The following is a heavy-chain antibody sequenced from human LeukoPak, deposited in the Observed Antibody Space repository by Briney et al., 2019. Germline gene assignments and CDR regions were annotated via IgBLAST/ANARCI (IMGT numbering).Heavy chain of an antibody. Sequence: SETLSLTCAVYGGSFSGYYWSWIRQPSGKGLEWIGEINHSGSTNYNPSLKSRVTISVDTSKNQFSLKLSSVTAADTAVYYCASLVVVTAQIWGQGTLITVSS. D-gene: IGHD2-2*01. CDR1: GGSFSGYY. CDR2: INHSGST. V-gene: IGHV4-34*01. J-gene: IGHJ1*01. CDR3: ASLVVVTAQI.